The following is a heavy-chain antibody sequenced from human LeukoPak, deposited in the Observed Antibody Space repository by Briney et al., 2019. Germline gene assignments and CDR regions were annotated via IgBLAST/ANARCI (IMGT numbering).Heavy chain of an antibody. D-gene: IGHD1-26*01. Sequence: GGSLRLSCAASGFTFSNAWMSWVRQAPGKGLEWVGRIKSKTDGGTTDYAAPVKGRFTISRDDSKNTLYLQMNSLKTEDTAVYYCTTHIEEWEPRADYWGQGTLVTVSS. CDR3: TTHIEEWEPRADY. CDR2: IKSKTDGGTT. CDR1: GFTFSNAW. V-gene: IGHV3-15*01. J-gene: IGHJ4*02.